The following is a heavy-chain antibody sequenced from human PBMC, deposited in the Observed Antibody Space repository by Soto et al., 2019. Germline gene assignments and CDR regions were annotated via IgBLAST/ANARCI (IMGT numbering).Heavy chain of an antibody. CDR2: ISSSSTTI. V-gene: IGHV3-11*01. CDR1: GFTFSDYY. CDR3: ARDGPRVKYYLDY. J-gene: IGHJ4*02. Sequence: QVQLVESGGGLVTPGGSLRLSCAASGFTFSDYYMSWIRQAPGKGLEWISYISSSSTTIYYADSVEGRFTISRDNTKNSLYLQMNSLRAEGTAVYYCARDGPRVKYYLDYWGQGSLVTVSS.